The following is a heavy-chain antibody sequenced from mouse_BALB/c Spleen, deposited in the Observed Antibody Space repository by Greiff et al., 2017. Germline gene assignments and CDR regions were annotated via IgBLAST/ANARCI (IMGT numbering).Heavy chain of an antibody. V-gene: IGHV1S29*02. D-gene: IGHD1-3*01. Sequence: EVKLVESGPELVKPGASVKISCKASGYTFTDYNMHWVKQSHGKSLEWIGYIYPYNGGTGYNQKFKSKATLTVDNSSSTAYMELRSLTAEDSAVYYCAGTEWLGAMDYWGQGTSVTVSS. CDR3: AGTEWLGAMDY. J-gene: IGHJ4*01. CDR1: GYTFTDYN. CDR2: IYPYNGGT.